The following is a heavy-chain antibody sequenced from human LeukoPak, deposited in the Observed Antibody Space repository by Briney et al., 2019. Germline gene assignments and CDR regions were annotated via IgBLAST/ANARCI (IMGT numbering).Heavy chain of an antibody. V-gene: IGHV1-46*01. CDR2: INPRYGST. D-gene: IGHD5-24*01. Sequence: ASVKVSCKASGYTFSNYHIHWVRQAPGQGIEWMGIINPRYGSTTYAQNFQGRVTMTRDMSTSTVYMELSSLRSEATAVYYCAREEARDGSTGYYFDYWGQGTLLTVSS. CDR3: AREEARDGSTGYYFDY. CDR1: GYTFSNYH. J-gene: IGHJ4*02.